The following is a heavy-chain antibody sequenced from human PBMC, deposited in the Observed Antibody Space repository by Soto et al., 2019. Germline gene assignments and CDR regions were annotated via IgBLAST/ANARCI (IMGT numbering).Heavy chain of an antibody. Sequence: GGSLRLSCSASGFTFSSYAMHWVRQAPGKGLEYVSAISSNGGSTNYADSVKGRFTISRDDSKNTLYLQMNSLRPEDTAVYYCVKVFLSGYFDWYFDYWGQGTLVTVSS. V-gene: IGHV3-64D*08. J-gene: IGHJ4*02. CDR3: VKVFLSGYFDWYFDY. D-gene: IGHD3-9*01. CDR1: GFTFSSYA. CDR2: ISSNGGST.